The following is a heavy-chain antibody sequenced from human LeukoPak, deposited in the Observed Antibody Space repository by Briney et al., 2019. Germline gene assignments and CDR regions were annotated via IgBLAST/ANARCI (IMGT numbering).Heavy chain of an antibody. D-gene: IGHD2-21*02. J-gene: IGHJ4*02. CDR2: ISSSSSYI. CDR3: ARDGCGGDCYFDY. V-gene: IGHV3-21*01. CDR1: GFTFSSYS. Sequence: GGSLRLSCAASGFTFSSYSMNWVRQAPGKGLEWVSSISSSSSYIYYADSVKGRFTISRDNAKNSLYLQTNSLRAEDTAVYYCARDGCGGDCYFDYWGQGTLVTVSS.